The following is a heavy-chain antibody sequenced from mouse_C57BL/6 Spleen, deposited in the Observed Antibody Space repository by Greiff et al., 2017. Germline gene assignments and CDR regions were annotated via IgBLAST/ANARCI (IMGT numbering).Heavy chain of an antibody. V-gene: IGHV1-64*01. CDR3: ASYYGSSYHWYFDV. J-gene: IGHJ1*03. CDR1: GYTFTSYW. CDR2: IHPNSGST. Sequence: QVQLKQPGAELVKPGASVKLSCKASGYTFTSYWMHWVKQRPGQGLEWIGMIHPNSGSTNYNEKFKSKATLTVDKSSSTAYMQLSSLTSEDSAVYYCASYYGSSYHWYFDVWGTGTTVTVSS. D-gene: IGHD1-1*01.